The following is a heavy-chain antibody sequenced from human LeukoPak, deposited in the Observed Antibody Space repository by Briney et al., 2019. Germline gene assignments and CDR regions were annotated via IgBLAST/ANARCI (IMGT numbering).Heavy chain of an antibody. CDR2: IKQDGSKK. CDR1: GFTFSSYG. J-gene: IGHJ4*02. D-gene: IGHD5-24*01. V-gene: IGHV3-7*04. CDR3: TRVGYIDEGIDY. Sequence: PGGSLRLSCAASGFTFSSYGMHWVRQAPGKGLEWVANIKQDGSKKPYVDSVKGRFTISRDNAKNSLYLQMNSLRAEDTAIYYCTRVGYIDEGIDYWGQGTLVTVSS.